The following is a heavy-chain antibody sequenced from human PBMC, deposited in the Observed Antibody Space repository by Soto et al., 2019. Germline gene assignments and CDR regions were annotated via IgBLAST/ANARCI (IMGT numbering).Heavy chain of an antibody. Sequence: GASVTVSCKASGYTFTIYGIIWVRQAPGQGLEWMGWISAYNGNTNYAQKLQGRVTMTTDTSTSTAYMELRSLRSDDTAVYYCARTYSGYDIDYWGQGTLVTVSS. J-gene: IGHJ4*02. CDR3: ARTYSGYDIDY. V-gene: IGHV1-18*01. D-gene: IGHD5-12*01. CDR2: ISAYNGNT. CDR1: GYTFTIYG.